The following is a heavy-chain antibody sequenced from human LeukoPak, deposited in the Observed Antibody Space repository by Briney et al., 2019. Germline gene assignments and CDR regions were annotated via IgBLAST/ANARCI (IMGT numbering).Heavy chain of an antibody. D-gene: IGHD3-3*01. CDR1: GFTLSSYA. CDR3: ARGLGGIFGVVIIASPFFDY. CDR2: ISGSGGKT. Sequence: SGGSLRLSCAASGFTLSSYAMSWVRQAPGKGLEWAAAISGSGGKTYYADSVKGRFTISRDNSKNTLYLQMNNLRAEDTAVYSCARGLGGIFGVVIIASPFFDYWGQGTLVTVSS. J-gene: IGHJ4*02. V-gene: IGHV3-23*01.